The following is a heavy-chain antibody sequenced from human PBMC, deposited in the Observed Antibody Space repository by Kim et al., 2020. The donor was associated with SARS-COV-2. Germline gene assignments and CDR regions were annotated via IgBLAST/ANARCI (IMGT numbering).Heavy chain of an antibody. CDR2: ITGSGGFT. Sequence: GGSLRLSCAASGITFSSYAMSWVRQTPGKGLEWVSAITGSGGFTYYADPVKGRCTTSRDNSKNTLYGQMKIQRDEDTAVYYCAKVRSSSNRYKAFDYWGQGSLVTVSS. D-gene: IGHD6-13*01. CDR1: GITFSSYA. J-gene: IGHJ4*02. V-gene: IGHV3-23*01. CDR3: AKVRSSSNRYKAFDY.